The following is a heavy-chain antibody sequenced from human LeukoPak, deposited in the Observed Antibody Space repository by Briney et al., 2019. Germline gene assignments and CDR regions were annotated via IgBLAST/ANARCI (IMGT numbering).Heavy chain of an antibody. J-gene: IGHJ4*02. CDR3: AREYPDLFDY. CDR1: GFTFSSYE. V-gene: IGHV3-48*03. Sequence: PGGSLRLSCAASGFTFSSYEMNWVRQAPGKGLEWVSYISSSGSTIYYADSVKGRFTISRDNAKNSLYLQMNSLRAEDTAVYYCAREYPDLFDYWGQGTLVTVSS. CDR2: ISSSGSTI.